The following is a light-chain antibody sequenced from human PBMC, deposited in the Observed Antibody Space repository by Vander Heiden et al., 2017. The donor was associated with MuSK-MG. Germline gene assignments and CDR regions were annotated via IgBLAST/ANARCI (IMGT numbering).Light chain of an antibody. CDR1: SSDVGANNY. J-gene: IGLJ2*01. Sequence: QSALTQPRSVSGSPGQSVTISCTGSSSDVGANNYVSWYQQHPGKVPKLMIYDVFKRPSGVPDRFSGSKSGNTASLTISGLQAEEEADYYCCSYAGSYIYVIFGGGTKLTVL. V-gene: IGLV2-11*01. CDR3: CSYAGSYIYVI. CDR2: DVF.